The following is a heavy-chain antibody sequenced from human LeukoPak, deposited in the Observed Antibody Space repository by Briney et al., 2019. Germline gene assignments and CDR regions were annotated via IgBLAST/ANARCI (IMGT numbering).Heavy chain of an antibody. D-gene: IGHD3-22*01. CDR3: ARASPNEGVYYDSSGYYLFDY. CDR2: ISYDGSNK. J-gene: IGHJ4*02. Sequence: GGSLRLSCAASGFTFSSYSMNWVRQAPGKGLEWVAVISYDGSNKYYADSVKGRFTISRDNSKNTLYLQMNSLRAEDTAVYYCARASPNEGVYYDSSGYYLFDYWGQGTLVTVSS. V-gene: IGHV3-30*03. CDR1: GFTFSSYS.